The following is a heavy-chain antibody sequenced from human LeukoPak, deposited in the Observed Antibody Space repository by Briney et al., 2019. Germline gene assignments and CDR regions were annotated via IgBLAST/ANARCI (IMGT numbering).Heavy chain of an antibody. J-gene: IGHJ4*02. Sequence: GGSLRLSCAASGFNFSSYAMSWVRQAPGKGLEWVSAISGSGGSTYYADSVKGRFTISRDNSKNTLYLQMNSLRAEDTAVYYCAKDPYSSGYTYFDYWGQGTLVTVSS. CDR2: ISGSGGST. D-gene: IGHD6-19*01. CDR1: GFNFSSYA. V-gene: IGHV3-23*01. CDR3: AKDPYSSGYTYFDY.